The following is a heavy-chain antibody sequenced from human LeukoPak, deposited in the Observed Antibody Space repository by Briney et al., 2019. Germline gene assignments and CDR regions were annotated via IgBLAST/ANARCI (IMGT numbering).Heavy chain of an antibody. CDR2: ISAGGATI. J-gene: IGHJ6*03. CDR3: AKDSGGTYFYYYYYMDV. Sequence: PGGSLRLSCAASGFSFSTYAMSWVRQAPGKGLEWVSAISAGGATIYYADSVKGRFTVSGDNSKNTLYLHMNSLRAEDTAIYYCAKDSGGTYFYYYYYMDVWGKGTTVTVSS. CDR1: GFSFSTYA. V-gene: IGHV3-23*01. D-gene: IGHD1-26*01.